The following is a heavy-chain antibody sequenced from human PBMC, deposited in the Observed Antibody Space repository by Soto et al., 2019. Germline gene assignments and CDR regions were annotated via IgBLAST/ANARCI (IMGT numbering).Heavy chain of an antibody. J-gene: IGHJ5*02. CDR3: ARAQKGYYGSGSQFDP. D-gene: IGHD3-10*01. CDR2: IWYDGSNK. CDR1: GFTFSSYG. V-gene: IGHV3-33*01. Sequence: QVQLVESGGGVVQPGRSLRLSCAASGFTFSSYGMHWVRQAPGKGLEWVAVIWYDGSNKYYADSVKGRFTISRDNSKNTLYLQMNSLRAEDTAVYYCARAQKGYYGSGSQFDPWGQGTLVTVSS.